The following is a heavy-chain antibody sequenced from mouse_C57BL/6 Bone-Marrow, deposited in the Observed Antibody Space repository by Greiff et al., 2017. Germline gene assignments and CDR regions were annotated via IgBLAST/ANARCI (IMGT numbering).Heavy chain of an antibody. CDR3: ARACYGSSYDYFDY. CDR1: GYTFTSYW. CDR2: IDPSDSYT. Sequence: QVQLQQPGAELVMPGASVKLSCKASGYTFTSYWMHWVKQRPGQGLEWIGEIDPSDSYTNYNQKFKGKSTLTVDKSSSTAYMQLSSLTSEDSAVYYCARACYGSSYDYFDYWGQGTTLTVSS. V-gene: IGHV1-69*01. D-gene: IGHD1-1*01. J-gene: IGHJ2*01.